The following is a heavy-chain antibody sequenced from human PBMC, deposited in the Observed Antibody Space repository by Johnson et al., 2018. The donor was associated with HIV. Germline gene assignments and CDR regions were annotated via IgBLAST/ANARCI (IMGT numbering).Heavy chain of an antibody. J-gene: IGHJ3*02. Sequence: VQLVESGGGVVQPGRSLRLSCAASGFTFSTYAMHWVRQAPGKGLEWVAVISYDGSNKYFADSVKGRFTISRDNSKNTLYPQMNSLRAEDTAVYYCARGLNCSNAVCLHAFDIWGQGTMVTVSS. V-gene: IGHV3-30-3*01. CDR1: GFTFSTYA. CDR3: ARGLNCSNAVCLHAFDI. CDR2: ISYDGSNK. D-gene: IGHD2-8*01.